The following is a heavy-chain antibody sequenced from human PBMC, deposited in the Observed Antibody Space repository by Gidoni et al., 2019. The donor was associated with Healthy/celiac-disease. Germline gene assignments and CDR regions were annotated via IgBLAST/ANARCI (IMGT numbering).Heavy chain of an antibody. Sequence: QVTLKESGPVLVKPTVPLTLTCTVSWFSRRNARMGVSWLRQPPGKALEWRAHMFSNDEKSYSTSLKSRLTIAKDTSKSQVVLTMTNMDTEDTATYYWARARGFGRYYYDYGMDVWGQGTTVTVSS. CDR2: MFSNDEK. D-gene: IGHD3-10*01. J-gene: IGHJ6*02. V-gene: IGHV2-26*01. CDR3: ARARGFGRYYYDYGMDV. CDR1: WFSRRNARMG.